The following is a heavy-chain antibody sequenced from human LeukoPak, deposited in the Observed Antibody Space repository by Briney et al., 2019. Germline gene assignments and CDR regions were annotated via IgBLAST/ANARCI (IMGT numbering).Heavy chain of an antibody. Sequence: SETLSLTCAVSGGSTSSSNWWSWVRQPPGKGLEWIGEIYHSGSTNYNPSLKSRVTISVDKSKNQFSLKLSSVTAADTAVYYCARSSYGDYYYYYYMDVWGKGTTVTVSS. CDR2: IYHSGST. CDR3: ARSSYGDYYYYYYMDV. V-gene: IGHV4-4*02. D-gene: IGHD5-18*01. J-gene: IGHJ6*03. CDR1: GGSTSSSNW.